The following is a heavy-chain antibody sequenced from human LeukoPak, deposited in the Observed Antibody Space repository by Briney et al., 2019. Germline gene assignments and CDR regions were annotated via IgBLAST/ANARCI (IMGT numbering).Heavy chain of an antibody. CDR3: VTSYGSGSS. CDR2: IIPIFGTA. J-gene: IGHJ5*02. Sequence: ASVKVSCKASGGTFSSYAISWVRQAPGQGLEWMGGIIPIFGTANYAQKFQGRVTITADKSTSTAYMELRSLRSDDTAVYYCVTSYGSGSSWGQGTLVTVSS. V-gene: IGHV1-69*06. D-gene: IGHD3-10*01. CDR1: GGTFSSYA.